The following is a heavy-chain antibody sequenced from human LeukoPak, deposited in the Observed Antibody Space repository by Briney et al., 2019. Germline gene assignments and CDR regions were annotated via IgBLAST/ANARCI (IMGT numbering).Heavy chain of an antibody. CDR2: ISYDGNED. CDR1: GFTFSSYS. V-gene: IGHV3-30*18. D-gene: IGHD2-21*02. J-gene: IGHJ4*02. Sequence: GGSLRLSCAASGFTFSSYSMNWVRQAPGKGLEWLAVISYDGNEDYYADSVKGRFTISRDNSENTLYLQMNSLGAEDTAVYYCAKDLERHIVVVTASAVDYWGQGTLVTVSS. CDR3: AKDLERHIVVVTASAVDY.